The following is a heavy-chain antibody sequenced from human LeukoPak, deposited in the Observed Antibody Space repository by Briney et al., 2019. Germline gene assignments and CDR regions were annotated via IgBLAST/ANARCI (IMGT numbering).Heavy chain of an antibody. CDR1: GGTFSSYA. V-gene: IGHV1-69*04. Sequence: SVKVSCKASGGTFSSYAISWVRQAPGQGLEWMGRIIPILGIANYAQKFQGRVTITADKSTSTAYMELSSLRSEDTAVYYCARDDMVRRGRIDYWGQGTLVTVPS. J-gene: IGHJ4*02. D-gene: IGHD3-10*01. CDR2: IIPILGIA. CDR3: ARDDMVRRGRIDY.